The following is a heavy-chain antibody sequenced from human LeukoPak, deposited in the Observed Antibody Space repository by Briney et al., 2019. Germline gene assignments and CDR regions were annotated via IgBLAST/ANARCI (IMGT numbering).Heavy chain of an antibody. V-gene: IGHV3-33*06. CDR3: AKSYYDSWSGYADYYYMDV. J-gene: IGHJ6*03. CDR1: GFTFNTYG. D-gene: IGHD3-3*01. CDR2: IWHDGNTK. Sequence: GGSLRLSCAASGFTFNTYGMHWVRQTPGKGLEWVAVIWHDGNTKDYAESVKGRFIIPRDTSKNTVFLQMNSLRAEDTAVYYCAKSYYDSWSGYADYYYMDVWGKGATVTVSS.